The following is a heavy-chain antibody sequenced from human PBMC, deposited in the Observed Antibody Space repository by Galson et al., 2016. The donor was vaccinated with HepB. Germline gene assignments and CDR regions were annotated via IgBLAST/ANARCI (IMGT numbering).Heavy chain of an antibody. Sequence: SVKVSCKASGDTFSIYVMSWVRQTPGQGLEWMGDIIPMFGTSNYAQKFQGRVTISADKSTSTAYLELSSLRSEDTAAYYCARGFGLRDCSGGGCYNFNYWGQGTLVTVSS. J-gene: IGHJ4*02. D-gene: IGHD2-15*01. CDR2: IIPMFGTS. V-gene: IGHV1-69*06. CDR1: GDTFSIYV. CDR3: ARGFGLRDCSGGGCYNFNY.